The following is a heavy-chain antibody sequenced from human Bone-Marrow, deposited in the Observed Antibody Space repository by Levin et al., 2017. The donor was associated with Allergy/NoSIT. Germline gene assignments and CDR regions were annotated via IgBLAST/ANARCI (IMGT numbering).Heavy chain of an antibody. V-gene: IGHV1-69*02. CDR3: ASLGRSTPEMATIAGQIDY. D-gene: IGHD5-24*01. Sequence: SVKVSCKASGGTFSSYPISWVRQAPGQGLEWMGRIIPILGIANYAQKFQGRVTITADKSTSTAYMELSSLRSEDTAVYYCASLGRSTPEMATIAGQIDYWGQGTLVTVSS. J-gene: IGHJ4*02. CDR1: GGTFSSYP. CDR2: IIPILGIA.